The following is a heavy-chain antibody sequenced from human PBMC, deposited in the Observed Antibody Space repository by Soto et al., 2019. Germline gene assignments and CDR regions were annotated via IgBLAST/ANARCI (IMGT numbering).Heavy chain of an antibody. Sequence: QVQLQQWGAGLLKPSETLSLTCAVYCGSFSSYYWSWIRQPPGKGLEWIGEINHSGSTNYNPSLXSXVXXSVDTSKNQFSLKLSSVTAADTAVYYCARTSRFDCWGQGTLVTVSS. CDR3: ARTSRFDC. CDR2: INHSGST. J-gene: IGHJ4*02. CDR1: CGSFSSYY. D-gene: IGHD6-6*01. V-gene: IGHV4-34*01.